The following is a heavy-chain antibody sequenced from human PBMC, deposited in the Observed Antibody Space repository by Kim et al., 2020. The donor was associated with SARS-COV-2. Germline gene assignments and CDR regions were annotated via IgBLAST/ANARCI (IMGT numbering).Heavy chain of an antibody. V-gene: IGHV1-69*13. D-gene: IGHD2-2*02. CDR2: IIPIFGTA. CDR3: ASPVVVPAAISPKTYYYYYGMDV. J-gene: IGHJ6*02. Sequence: SVKVSCKASGGTFSSYAISWVRQAPGQGLEWMGGIIPIFGTANYAQKFQGRVTITADESTSTAYMELSSLRSEDTAVYYCASPVVVPAAISPKTYYYYYGMDVWGQGPTVTVSS. CDR1: GGTFSSYA.